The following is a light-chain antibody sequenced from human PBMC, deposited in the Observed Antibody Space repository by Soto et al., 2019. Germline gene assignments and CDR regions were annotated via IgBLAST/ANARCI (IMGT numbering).Light chain of an antibody. CDR1: SSDIGGYNY. Sequence: QSALTQSASVSGSPGQSITISCTGTSSDIGGYNYVSWYQQHPDKAPKLMIFEVSNRPSGVSNRFSGSKSGNTASLTISGXXXXXXXDYYCSSYTTSSTVAFGGGTKLTV. CDR2: EVS. J-gene: IGLJ2*01. V-gene: IGLV2-14*01. CDR3: SSYTTSSTVA.